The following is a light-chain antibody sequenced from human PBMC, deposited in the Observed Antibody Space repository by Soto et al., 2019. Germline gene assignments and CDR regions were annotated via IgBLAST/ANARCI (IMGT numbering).Light chain of an antibody. Sequence: DIQMTQSPSSLSASVGDRVTITCRASQSNFNYLNWYQQKPGKAPKLLIYAASTLESGVPSRFSGSGSGTHFTLTISSLQPEDFATYYCQQSYSSPWTFGQGTNVEIK. CDR3: QQSYSSPWT. CDR2: AAS. J-gene: IGKJ1*01. CDR1: QSNFNY. V-gene: IGKV1-39*01.